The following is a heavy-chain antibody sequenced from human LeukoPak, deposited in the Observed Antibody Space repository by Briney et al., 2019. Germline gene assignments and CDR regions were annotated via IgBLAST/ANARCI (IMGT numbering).Heavy chain of an antibody. CDR3: ATKSSGYFMY. CDR2: ISPNSGGT. Sequence: GASVTVSFKASGYTFTDYYIHWVRQAPGQGLQWMGWISPNSGGTKYAQKFQGRVTMTRDTSISAAYMELSSLTSDDTAVYYCATKSSGYFMYWGQGTLVTVSS. D-gene: IGHD3-3*01. V-gene: IGHV1-2*02. J-gene: IGHJ4*02. CDR1: GYTFTDYY.